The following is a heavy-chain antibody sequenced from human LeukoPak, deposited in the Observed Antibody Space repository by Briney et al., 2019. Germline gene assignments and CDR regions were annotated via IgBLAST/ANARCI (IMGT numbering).Heavy chain of an antibody. D-gene: IGHD3-22*01. CDR1: GYTFDDYA. CDR3: AKVATRYYDSGGYFAHYFDY. Sequence: PGRSLRLSCAASGYTFDDYAMHWGRQAPGKGLEWVSGISWNRGSIGYADSLKGRFTISRDNAKNSLYLQMNSLRADDTAVYYCAKVATRYYDSGGYFAHYFDYSGQGKPCTVSS. CDR2: ISWNRGSI. V-gene: IGHV3-9*01. J-gene: IGHJ4*02.